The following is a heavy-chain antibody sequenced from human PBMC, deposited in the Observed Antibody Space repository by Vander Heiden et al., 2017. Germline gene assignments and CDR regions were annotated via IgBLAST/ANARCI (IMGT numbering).Heavy chain of an antibody. CDR1: GFTFSDYN. CDR3: ARDGWGVITSGRGAFDM. D-gene: IGHD1-20*01. V-gene: IGHV3-48*02. J-gene: IGHJ3*02. CDR2: ISSGGNTK. Sequence: EVQLVESGGGLIQPGGSLRLSCADSGFTFSDYNLNWVRQAPGKGLEWVSFISSGGNTKHYADSVKGRFTISRDDVKSSLYLQMNNLRDEDTAMYYCARDGWGVITSGRGAFDMWGQGTMVTVSS.